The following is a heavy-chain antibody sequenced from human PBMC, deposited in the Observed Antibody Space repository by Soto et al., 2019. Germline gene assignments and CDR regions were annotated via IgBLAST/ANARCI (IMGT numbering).Heavy chain of an antibody. V-gene: IGHV2-5*02. J-gene: IGHJ3*02. Sequence: QITLKASGPTLVKPTQPLTLTCIFSGFSLSTSGVGVGWIRQPPGKSLEWLALMYWDDNQRHSPSLKSRLTNTKHTTKNQVVLTMTNMDPVDTATYYCAHRRERKAARYDAYDIWGQGTMVTVSS. CDR1: GFSLSTSGVG. CDR2: MYWDDNQ. CDR3: AHRRERKAARYDAYDI. D-gene: IGHD6-6*01.